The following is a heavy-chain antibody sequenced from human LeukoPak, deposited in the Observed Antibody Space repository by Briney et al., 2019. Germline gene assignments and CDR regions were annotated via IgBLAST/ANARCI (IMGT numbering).Heavy chain of an antibody. J-gene: IGHJ4*02. CDR2: ISYDGSNK. CDR3: AKFGLRFQFDY. Sequence: GGSLRLSCAASGFTFSSYGMHWVRQAPGKGLEWVAVISYDGSNKYYADSVKGRFTISRDNSKNTLYLQMNSLRAEDTAVYYCAKFGLRFQFDYWGQGTLVTVSS. V-gene: IGHV3-30*18. CDR1: GFTFSSYG. D-gene: IGHD5-12*01.